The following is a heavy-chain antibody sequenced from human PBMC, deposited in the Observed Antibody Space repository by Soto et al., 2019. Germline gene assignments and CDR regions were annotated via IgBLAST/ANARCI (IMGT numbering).Heavy chain of an antibody. J-gene: IGHJ3*01. CDR3: ARSNSSGYFIDAFDL. CDR1: GGSISSGGYY. CDR2: IYYSGST. V-gene: IGHV4-31*03. Sequence: QVQLQESGPGLLKPSQTLSLTCTFSGGSISSGGYYWSWIRQHPGKGLEWIGYIYYSGSTYYNPSLKSRVTISVDTSKNQFSLKLSSVTAADTGVYYCARSNSSGYFIDAFDLWGQGTMVTVSS. D-gene: IGHD3-22*01.